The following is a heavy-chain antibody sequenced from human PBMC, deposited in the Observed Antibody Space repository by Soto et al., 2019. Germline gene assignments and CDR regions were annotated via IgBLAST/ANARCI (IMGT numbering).Heavy chain of an antibody. D-gene: IGHD4-17*01. CDR1: GFSVSSNY. Sequence: GSLRLSCAVSGFSVSSNYMSWVCQAPGKGLEWVSILCSGASTHNADSVKGRFTISRDNSKNTLYLQTNSLRAEDTAVYYCARDFVHGDHPEYFQHWGQGTLVTVSS. CDR2: LCSGAST. J-gene: IGHJ1*01. CDR3: ARDFVHGDHPEYFQH. V-gene: IGHV3-66*01.